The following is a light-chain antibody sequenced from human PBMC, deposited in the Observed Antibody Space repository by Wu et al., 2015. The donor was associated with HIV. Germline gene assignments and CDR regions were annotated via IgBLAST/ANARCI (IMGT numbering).Light chain of an antibody. CDR2: AVS. CDR1: QGIRDD. J-gene: IGKJ1*01. V-gene: IGKV1-6*01. CDR3: LQYYSYPRT. Sequence: ALQVTQSPSSLSASVGDRVSITCRASQGIRDDLGWYQQKPGKAPKLLISAVSRLQSGVPSRFSGSGSGTQFTLTITSLQPEDFASYYCLQYYSYPRTFGQGTKVEI.